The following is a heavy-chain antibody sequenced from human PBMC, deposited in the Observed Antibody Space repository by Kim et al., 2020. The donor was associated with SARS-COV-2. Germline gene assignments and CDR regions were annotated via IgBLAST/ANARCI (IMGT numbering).Heavy chain of an antibody. Sequence: GGSLRLSCAASGFTFSNAWMSWVRQAPGKGLEWVGRIKSKTDGGTTDYAAPVKGRFTISRDDSKNTLYLQMNSLKTEDTAVYYCTTGVTMVRGVIQHWGQGTLVTVSS. D-gene: IGHD3-10*01. V-gene: IGHV3-15*01. J-gene: IGHJ1*01. CDR2: IKSKTDGGTT. CDR1: GFTFSNAW. CDR3: TTGVTMVRGVIQH.